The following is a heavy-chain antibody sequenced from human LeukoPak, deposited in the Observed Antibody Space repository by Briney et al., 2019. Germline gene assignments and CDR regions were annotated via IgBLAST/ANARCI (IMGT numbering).Heavy chain of an antibody. J-gene: IGHJ4*02. CDR3: ARWDYDSSGYALYYFDY. CDR1: GGSISSYY. Sequence: SETLSLTCTVSGGSISSYYWSWIRQPAGKGLDWIGRIFSSGNNKYNPSLKSRVIMSVDTSKNQFSLKLTSVTAADTAVYYCARWDYDSSGYALYYFDYWGQGTLVTVSS. CDR2: IFSSGNN. V-gene: IGHV4-4*07. D-gene: IGHD3-22*01.